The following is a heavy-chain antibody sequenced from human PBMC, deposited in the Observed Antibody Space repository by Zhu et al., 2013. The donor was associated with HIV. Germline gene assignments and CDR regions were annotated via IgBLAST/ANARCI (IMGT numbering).Heavy chain of an antibody. CDR2: IIPILGIA. CDR3: ARAGIAAAGTYPDFDY. V-gene: IGHV1-69*02. CDR1: GGTFSSYT. Sequence: QVQLVQSGAEVKKPGSSVKVSCKASGGTFSSYTISWVRQAPGQGLEWMGRIIPILGIANYAQKFQGRVTITADKSTSTAYMELRSLRSDDTAVYYCARAGIAAAGTYPDFDYWGQGTLVTVSS. J-gene: IGHJ4*02. D-gene: IGHD6-13*01.